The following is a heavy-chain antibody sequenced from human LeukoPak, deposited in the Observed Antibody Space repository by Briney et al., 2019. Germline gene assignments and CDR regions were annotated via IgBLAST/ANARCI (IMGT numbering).Heavy chain of an antibody. V-gene: IGHV4-4*02. Sequence: SETLSLTCDVSGDSITNTNWWNWVRQSPGKGLKWIGEISHSGNTNYNPSLKSRVTISLDRSKKQFSLKLSSVTAADTAVYYCARDRWDIVVVVAATGHLFKNRDAFDIWGQGTMVTVSS. CDR2: ISHSGNT. D-gene: IGHD2-15*01. CDR3: ARDRWDIVVVVAATGHLFKNRDAFDI. CDR1: GDSITNTNW. J-gene: IGHJ3*02.